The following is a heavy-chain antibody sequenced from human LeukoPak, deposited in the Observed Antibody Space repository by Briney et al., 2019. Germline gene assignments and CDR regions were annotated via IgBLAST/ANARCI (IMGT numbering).Heavy chain of an antibody. D-gene: IGHD3-9*01. CDR2: IYYTGST. Sequence: SETLSLTCTVSGGSIISYYWSWIREPPGKGLGWSGYIYYTGSTNYTPSLKSRVTISVDTSKNQFSLKLSSVTAADTAVYYCAGAPSYYDIFTGYFEYFQHWGQGTLVTVSS. V-gene: IGHV4-59*08. CDR3: AGAPSYYDIFTGYFEYFQH. CDR1: GGSIISYY. J-gene: IGHJ1*01.